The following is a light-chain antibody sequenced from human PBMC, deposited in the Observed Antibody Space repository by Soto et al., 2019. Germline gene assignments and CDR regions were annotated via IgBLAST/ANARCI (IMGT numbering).Light chain of an antibody. J-gene: IGLJ1*01. Sequence: QSALTQPRSVSGSPGQSVTISCTGTSSDVGGYNYVSWYRQHPGKAPKLMIYDVSKRPSGVPDRFSGSKSGNTASLTISGRQADDEADYYCCSYAGSYTWVFVTGTKLTFL. CDR1: SSDVGGYNY. CDR2: DVS. CDR3: CSYAGSYTWV. V-gene: IGLV2-11*01.